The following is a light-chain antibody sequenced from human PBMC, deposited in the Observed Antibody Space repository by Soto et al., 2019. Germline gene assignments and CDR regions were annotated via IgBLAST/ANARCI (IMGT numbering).Light chain of an antibody. Sequence: QSALTQPPSVSGSPGQSVTISCTGTSSDVGNYNYVSWYQQHPGKAPKLMIYEVTKRPSGVPDRFSGSKSGNTASLTVSGLQAEDEADYYCSSYAGSDNLVVGGGTKLTVL. V-gene: IGLV2-8*01. J-gene: IGLJ2*01. CDR3: SSYAGSDNLV. CDR1: SSDVGNYNY. CDR2: EVT.